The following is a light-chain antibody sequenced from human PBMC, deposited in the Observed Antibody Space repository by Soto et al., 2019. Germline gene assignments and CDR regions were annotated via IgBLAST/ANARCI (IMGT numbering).Light chain of an antibody. V-gene: IGKV3-20*01. Sequence: EIVLTQSPGTLSLSPGERATLSCRASRSVSSSYLAWYQQKPGQAPRLFIYGASSRATGIPDRFSGSGSGTDFTLTISRLEPEDFAVYYCQQYGSSPTFGQGTRLEIK. CDR2: GAS. J-gene: IGKJ5*01. CDR3: QQYGSSPT. CDR1: RSVSSSY.